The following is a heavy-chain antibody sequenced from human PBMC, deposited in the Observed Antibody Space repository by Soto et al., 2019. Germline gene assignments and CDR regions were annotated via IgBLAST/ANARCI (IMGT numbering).Heavy chain of an antibody. D-gene: IGHD6-13*01. V-gene: IGHV3-33*01. CDR2: IWYDGSNK. CDR1: VFTFSSYG. CDR3: ARDYSSRWYYYYYGMDV. Sequence: PGGSLRLSCAASVFTFSSYGMHLVRQAPGKGLECVSVIWYDGSNKYYADSVKGRFTISRDNSKNTLYLQMNSLRAEETAVYYCARDYSSRWYYYYYGMDVWGQGNTVTVSS. J-gene: IGHJ6*02.